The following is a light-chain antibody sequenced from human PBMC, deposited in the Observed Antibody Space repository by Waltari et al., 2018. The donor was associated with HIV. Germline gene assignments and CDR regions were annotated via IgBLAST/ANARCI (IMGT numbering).Light chain of an antibody. CDR1: QSVTDN. J-gene: IGKJ3*01. CDR3: QQSLTVPLI. CDR2: ASS. Sequence: DVQMTQSPSSLSASLGDRVTITCRASQSVTDNLNWYQQKPGEAPKLLIYASSILQSGVTSRFSGRGYATDFSLTISNLQPEDFATYYCQQSLTVPLIFGPGTKVDMK. V-gene: IGKV1-39*01.